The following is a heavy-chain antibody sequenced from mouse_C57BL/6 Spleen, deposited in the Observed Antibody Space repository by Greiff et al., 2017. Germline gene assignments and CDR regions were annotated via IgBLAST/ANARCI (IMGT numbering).Heavy chain of an antibody. CDR1: GYAFSSSW. V-gene: IGHV1-82*01. CDR2: IYPGDGDT. J-gene: IGHJ4*01. Sequence: VQLVESGPELVKPGASVKISCKASGYAFSSSWMNWVKQRPGKGLEWIGRIYPGDGDTNYNGKFQGKATLTADKSSSTAYMQLSSLTSKDYAVYFCARRIYDGYYDYAMDYGSQGTSVTVSS. CDR3: ARRIYDGYYDYAMDY. D-gene: IGHD2-3*01.